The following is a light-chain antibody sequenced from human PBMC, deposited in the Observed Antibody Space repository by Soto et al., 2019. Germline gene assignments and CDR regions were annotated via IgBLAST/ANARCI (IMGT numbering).Light chain of an antibody. V-gene: IGKV1-9*01. CDR2: AAS. CDR3: QLLDSFPLT. J-gene: IGKJ5*01. Sequence: DIQLTQSPSFLSASVGDRVTITCRASQGISSSLAWYQQKPGEAPKLLIYAASTLQSGVPSRFSGSGYGTEFTLTISSRQPEDFASYYCQLLDSFPLTFGQGTRLEIK. CDR1: QGISSS.